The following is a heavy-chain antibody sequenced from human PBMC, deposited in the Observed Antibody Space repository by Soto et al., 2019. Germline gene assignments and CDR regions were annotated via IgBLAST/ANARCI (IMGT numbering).Heavy chain of an antibody. Sequence: QLQLQESGPGLVKPSETLSLTCTVSGGSISSSSYYWGWIRQPPGKGLEWIGSIYYSGSTYYNPSLKSRVTISVDTSKNQFSLKLSSVTAADTAVYYCARPLGRGSSSYKIWFDPWGQGTLVTVSS. J-gene: IGHJ5*02. V-gene: IGHV4-39*01. CDR1: GGSISSSSYY. CDR2: IYYSGST. CDR3: ARPLGRGSSSYKIWFDP. D-gene: IGHD6-6*01.